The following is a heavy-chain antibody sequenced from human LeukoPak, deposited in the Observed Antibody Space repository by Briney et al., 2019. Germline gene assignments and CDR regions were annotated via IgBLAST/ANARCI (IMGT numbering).Heavy chain of an antibody. V-gene: IGHV6-1*01. J-gene: IGHJ6*02. D-gene: IGHD3-22*01. CDR3: AGEAYYYDSSGYPQSYYYYGMDV. CDR2: TYYRSKWYN. Sequence: SQTLSLTSAISGDSVSSNSAAWTWIRQSPSRGLEWLGRTYYRSKWYNDYAVSVKSRITINPDTSKNQFSLQLNSVTPEDTAVYYCAGEAYYYDSSGYPQSYYYYGMDVWGQGTTVTVSS. CDR1: GDSVSSNSAA.